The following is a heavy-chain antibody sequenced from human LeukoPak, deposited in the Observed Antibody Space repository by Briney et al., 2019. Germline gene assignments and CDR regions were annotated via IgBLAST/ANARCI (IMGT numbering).Heavy chain of an antibody. CDR1: GGSISSYY. V-gene: IGHV4-59*08. CDR2: IYYSGST. D-gene: IGHD1-20*01. Sequence: ASETLSLTCTVSGGSISSYYWSWIRQPPGKGLEWIGYIYYSGSTNYNPSLKSRVTISVDTSKNQFSLKLSSVTAADTAVYYCAATNWNLAQEFDYWGQGTLVTVSS. J-gene: IGHJ4*02. CDR3: AATNWNLAQEFDY.